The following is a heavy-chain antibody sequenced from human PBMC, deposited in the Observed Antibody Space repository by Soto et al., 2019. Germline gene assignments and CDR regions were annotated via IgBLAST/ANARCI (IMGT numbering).Heavy chain of an antibody. J-gene: IGHJ4*02. D-gene: IGHD3-10*01. CDR1: GGSISSGGYS. CDR3: ARGYYYAGTTRRTYYFDY. Sequence: PSETLSLTCAVSGGSISSGGYSWSWIRQPPGKGLEWIGYIYYSGSTYYNPSLKSRVTISVDTSKNQFSLKLSSVTAADTAVYYCARGYYYAGTTRRTYYFDYWGQGTRVTVSS. V-gene: IGHV4-31*11. CDR2: IYYSGST.